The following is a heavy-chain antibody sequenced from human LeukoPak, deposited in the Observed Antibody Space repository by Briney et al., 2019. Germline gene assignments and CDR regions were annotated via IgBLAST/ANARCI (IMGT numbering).Heavy chain of an antibody. Sequence: GGSLRLSCAASGFTFSDYGMHWVRQAPGKGLEWVAFIRHDQSNNFYADSVKGRFTISRDNSKNTLFLQMNSLRAEDTAVYYCARDRSGGSYYVFDYWGQGTLVTVSS. CDR3: ARDRSGGSYYVFDY. D-gene: IGHD2-15*01. V-gene: IGHV3-30*02. J-gene: IGHJ4*02. CDR1: GFTFSDYG. CDR2: IRHDQSNN.